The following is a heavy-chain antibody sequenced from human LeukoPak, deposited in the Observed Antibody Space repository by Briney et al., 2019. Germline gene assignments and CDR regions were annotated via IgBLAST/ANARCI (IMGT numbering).Heavy chain of an antibody. CDR2: INPKFDNT. D-gene: IGHD6-13*01. Sequence: GASVKVSCKASGCTSSNYCIHWVRQAPGQGLEWMGIINPKFDNTIYAQMFQGRVTMTWDMSTSTVYMELSTLRSDDTAVYYCARVGSYSSPRKDFDYWGQGTLVTVSS. CDR1: GCTSSNYC. CDR3: ARVGSYSSPRKDFDY. J-gene: IGHJ4*02. V-gene: IGHV1-46*01.